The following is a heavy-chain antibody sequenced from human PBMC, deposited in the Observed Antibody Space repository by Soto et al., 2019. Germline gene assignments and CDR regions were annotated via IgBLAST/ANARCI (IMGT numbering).Heavy chain of an antibody. CDR2: IYSSGST. CDR3: ARDGDGYNY. D-gene: IGHD5-12*01. Sequence: WTWIRQPPGKGLEWIGYIYSSGSTSYNPSLKSRVTISVDKSKNQCSLKLTSVTAADTAVYYCARDGDGYNYWGQGILVTVSS. J-gene: IGHJ4*02. V-gene: IGHV4-59*01.